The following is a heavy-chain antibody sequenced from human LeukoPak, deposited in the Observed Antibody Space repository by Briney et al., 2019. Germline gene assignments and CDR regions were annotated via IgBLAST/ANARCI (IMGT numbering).Heavy chain of an antibody. CDR1: GGSISSYY. V-gene: IGHV4-59*01. D-gene: IGHD3-10*01. CDR2: IYYSGST. J-gene: IGHJ4*02. CDR3: ARGRQAYGSGSYRCDY. Sequence: SETLSLTCTVSGGSISSYYWSWIRQPPGKGLEWIGYIYYSGSTNYNPSLKSRVTISVDTSKNQFSLKLSSVTAADTAVYYCARGRQAYGSGSYRCDYWGQGTLVTVSS.